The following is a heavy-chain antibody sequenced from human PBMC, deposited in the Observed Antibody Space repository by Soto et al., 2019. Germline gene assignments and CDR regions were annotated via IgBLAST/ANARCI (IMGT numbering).Heavy chain of an antibody. CDR3: ARASDYPRGGMDV. CDR1: GDSMTSSNW. D-gene: IGHD4-17*01. Sequence: SETLSLTCTVSGDSMTSSNWWNWVRQPPGKGLEWIGEAHHSGRTNYNPSLRSRVTISVDTSKNQFSLKLSSVTAADTAVYYCARASDYPRGGMDVWGKGTTV. V-gene: IGHV4-4*02. J-gene: IGHJ6*04. CDR2: AHHSGRT.